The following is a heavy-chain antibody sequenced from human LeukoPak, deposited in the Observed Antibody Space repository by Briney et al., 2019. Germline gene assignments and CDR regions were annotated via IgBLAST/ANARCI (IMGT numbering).Heavy chain of an antibody. CDR2: SEAEDGET. V-gene: IGHV1-24*01. CDR3: ATGRGYYYYYMDV. CDR1: RYSPTVLS. D-gene: IGHD3-10*01. Sequence: ASLKVSCKDSRYSPTVLSMHWVRQAPGKRVERMGGSEAEDGETIYAQKFQGRVTMTEDTSTDTAYMELSRLRAEDTVVYYCATGRGYYYYYMDVWGKGTTVTVSS. J-gene: IGHJ6*03.